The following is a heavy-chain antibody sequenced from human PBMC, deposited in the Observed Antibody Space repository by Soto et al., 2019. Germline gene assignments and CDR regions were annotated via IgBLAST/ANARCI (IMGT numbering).Heavy chain of an antibody. CDR1: GYTFTAYY. CDR2: INPRFGDT. J-gene: IGHJ6*02. Sequence: QVQLVPSGAELKEPGDSVRVSCEASGYTFTAYYLHWVRQAPGQGLEWMGWINPRFGDTSYAQDFQGRVAMTRDTSISTVYMEPSRLTSDDTAIYYCARNMDYYYGAGSGNGHGFWGQGTTVTVFS. V-gene: IGHV1-2*02. CDR3: ARNMDYYYGAGSGNGHGF. D-gene: IGHD3-10*01.